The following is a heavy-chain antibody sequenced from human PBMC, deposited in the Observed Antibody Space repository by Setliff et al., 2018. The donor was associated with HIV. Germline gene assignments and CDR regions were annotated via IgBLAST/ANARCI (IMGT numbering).Heavy chain of an antibody. D-gene: IGHD1-26*01. V-gene: IGHV3-30*02. CDR1: GFTFSSYG. CDR2: MAYDGHEK. Sequence: PGGSLRLSCLASGFTFSSYGMHWVRQAPGKGLEWVAFMAYDGHEKYYADSVKGRFTISRDNSKNTLYLQMNSLRAEDTAVYYCAKVAGATRGYFDYWGQGTLVTVSS. J-gene: IGHJ4*02. CDR3: AKVAGATRGYFDY.